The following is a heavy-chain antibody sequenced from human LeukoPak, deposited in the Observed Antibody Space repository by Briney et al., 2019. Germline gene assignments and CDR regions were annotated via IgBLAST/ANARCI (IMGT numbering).Heavy chain of an antibody. D-gene: IGHD5-12*01. Sequence: GGSLRLSCAASGFTLSTYSMSWVRQAPRKGLEWVSVIFGGGTTTYYADSVKGRFTISRDSSKNTLYLQMHSLRVEDTAVYYCAKDQRPDSGYDIDYWGQGTLVTVSS. CDR2: IFGGGTTT. J-gene: IGHJ4*02. CDR1: GFTLSTYS. V-gene: IGHV3-23*03. CDR3: AKDQRPDSGYDIDY.